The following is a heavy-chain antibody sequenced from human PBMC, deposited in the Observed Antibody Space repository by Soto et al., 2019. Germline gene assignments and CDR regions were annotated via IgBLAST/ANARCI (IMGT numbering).Heavy chain of an antibody. D-gene: IGHD5-18*01. CDR3: ARDRGYNYGNGFDP. J-gene: IGHJ5*02. CDR2: IYYSGST. Sequence: QVQLQESGPGLVKPSQTLSLTCTVSGGSISSGGYYWSWIRQHPGKGLEWIGYIYYSGSTYYNPSLKSRVTISVDTSKNQFSLKLSSVTAADPAVYYCARDRGYNYGNGFDPWGQGTLVTVSS. V-gene: IGHV4-31*03. CDR1: GGSISSGGYY.